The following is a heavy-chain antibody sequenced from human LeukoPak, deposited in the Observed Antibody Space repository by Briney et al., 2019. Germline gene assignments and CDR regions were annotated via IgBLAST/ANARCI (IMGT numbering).Heavy chain of an antibody. Sequence: GGSLRLSCAASGFTFSIHWMHWVRQTPGQGLVWVSRMNTDGTNTAYADSVKGRFTISRDNARNTLFLQMNSLSPEDTAEYYCAREGSFSGIYALQYWGQGTVVTVSS. V-gene: IGHV3-74*01. CDR2: MNTDGTNT. CDR1: GFTFSIHW. D-gene: IGHD1-26*01. J-gene: IGHJ4*02. CDR3: AREGSFSGIYALQY.